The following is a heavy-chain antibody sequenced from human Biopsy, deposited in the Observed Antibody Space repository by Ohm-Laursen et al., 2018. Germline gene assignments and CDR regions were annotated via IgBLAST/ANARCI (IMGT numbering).Heavy chain of an antibody. J-gene: IGHJ1*01. CDR1: AGTFSNYG. CDR2: NIPVLGTG. Sequence: ASVKVSCKAPAGTFSNYGVNWVRQAPGQGLEWLGGNIPVLGTGNYAHQFQDRVTVVADTSTSTATMELRSLRSDDTAVYYCATKLTGYFHHWGQGTLVIVSS. V-gene: IGHV1-69*06. D-gene: IGHD3-9*01. CDR3: ATKLTGYFHH.